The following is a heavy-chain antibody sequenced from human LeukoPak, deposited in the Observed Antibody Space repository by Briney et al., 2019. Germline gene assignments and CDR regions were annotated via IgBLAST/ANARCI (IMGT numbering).Heavy chain of an antibody. CDR2: IIPIFGTA. CDR3: ARELSAYYYGMDV. V-gene: IGHV1-69*01. Sequence: SVTVSCKASGGTFSSYAISWVRQAPGQGLEWMGGIIPIFGTANYAQKFQGRVTITADESTSTAYMELSSLRSEDTAVYYCARELSAYYYGMDVWGQGTTVTVSS. D-gene: IGHD2/OR15-2a*01. CDR1: GGTFSSYA. J-gene: IGHJ6*02.